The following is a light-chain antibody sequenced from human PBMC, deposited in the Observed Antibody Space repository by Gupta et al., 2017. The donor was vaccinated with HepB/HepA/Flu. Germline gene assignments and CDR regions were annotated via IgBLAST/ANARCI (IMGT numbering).Light chain of an antibody. CDR3: SSYTSSSTLDVV. J-gene: IGLJ2*01. Sequence: QSALTQPASVSGSPGQSITLSCPGTSRDVGGYNYVSWYQQHPGKAPKLMIYDVSNRPSGVSNRFSGSKSGNTASLTISGLQAEDEADYYCSSYTSSSTLDVVFGGGTKLTVL. CDR1: SRDVGGYNY. CDR2: DVS. V-gene: IGLV2-14*01.